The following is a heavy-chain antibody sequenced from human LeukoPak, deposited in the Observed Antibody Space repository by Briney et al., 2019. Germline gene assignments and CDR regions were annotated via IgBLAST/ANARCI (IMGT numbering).Heavy chain of an antibody. V-gene: IGHV1-69*06. J-gene: IGHJ4*02. Sequence: SVKVSCKASGGTFTSYAISWVRQAPGQGLEWMGGIIPIFGTANYAQKFQGRVTITADKSTSTAYMELSSLRSEDTAVYYCAGLWGYSSSHTGNGDYWGQGTLVTVSS. CDR2: IIPIFGTA. D-gene: IGHD6-13*01. CDR3: AGLWGYSSSHTGNGDY. CDR1: GGTFTSYA.